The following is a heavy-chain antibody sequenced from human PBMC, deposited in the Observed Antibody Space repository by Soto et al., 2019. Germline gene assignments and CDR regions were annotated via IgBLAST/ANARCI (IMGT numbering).Heavy chain of an antibody. CDR2: ISYDGSNK. CDR3: AKEAVVVPAAIRGHGDYYYYYGMDV. Sequence: QVQLVESGGGVVQPGRSLRLSCAASGFTFSSYGMHWVRQAPGKGLEWVAVISYDGSNKYYADSVKGRFTISRDNSKNTLYLQMNRLRAEDTAVYYCAKEAVVVPAAIRGHGDYYYYYGMDVWGQGTTVTVSS. CDR1: GFTFSSYG. D-gene: IGHD2-2*02. J-gene: IGHJ6*02. V-gene: IGHV3-30*18.